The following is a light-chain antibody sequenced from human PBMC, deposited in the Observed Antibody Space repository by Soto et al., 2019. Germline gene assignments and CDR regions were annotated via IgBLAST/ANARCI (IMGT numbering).Light chain of an antibody. V-gene: IGKV4-1*01. CDR1: QSVLSSSNNKNC. J-gene: IGKJ1*01. Sequence: DIVMTQSPDSLAVSLGERATINCKSSQSVLSSSNNKNCLAWYQQKPGQPPRLLIYWASTRESGVPDRFSGSGSGTDFTLTSSSLQAEDVAVYYCQHYYSIPWTFGKGTKVEIK. CDR2: WAS. CDR3: QHYYSIPWT.